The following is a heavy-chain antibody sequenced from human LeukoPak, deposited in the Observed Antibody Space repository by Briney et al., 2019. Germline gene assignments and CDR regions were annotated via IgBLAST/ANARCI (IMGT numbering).Heavy chain of an antibody. Sequence: GGSLRLSCAASGFIFSNYAMGWVRQAPGKGLEWVSTISDSGGSTHYADSVKGRFTISRDNSKNTLYLQMDSLRAEEDTAIYYCAPDLRGSAWSLDDWGQGTLVTVSS. J-gene: IGHJ4*02. CDR2: ISDSGGST. V-gene: IGHV3-23*01. CDR3: APDLRGSAWSLDD. CDR1: GFIFSNYA. D-gene: IGHD6-13*01.